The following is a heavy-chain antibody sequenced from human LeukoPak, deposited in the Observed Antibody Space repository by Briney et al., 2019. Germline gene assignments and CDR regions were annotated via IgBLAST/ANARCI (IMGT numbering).Heavy chain of an antibody. Sequence: PGGSLRLSCAASGFTFSSYAMHWVRQAPGKGLEWVAVISYDGSNKYYADSVKGRFTISRDNSKNTLYLQMNSLRAEDTAVYYCARVPFGEYYDSSGYHYEDYWGQGTLVTVSS. CDR2: ISYDGSNK. J-gene: IGHJ4*02. V-gene: IGHV3-30-3*01. D-gene: IGHD3-22*01. CDR3: ARVPFGEYYDSSGYHYEDY. CDR1: GFTFSSYA.